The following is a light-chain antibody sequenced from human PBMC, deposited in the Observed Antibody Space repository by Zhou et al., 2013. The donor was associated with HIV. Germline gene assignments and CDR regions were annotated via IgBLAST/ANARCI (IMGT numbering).Light chain of an antibody. CDR1: QSVDSNY. Sequence: DIVLTQSPGTLSLSPGQRATLSCWASQSVDSNYLAWYQQKPGQAPRLLIYGASTRATDVPDRFSGSGSGTDFTLTISRLEPEDFAVYYCQQYGSSPQTFGQGTKVEIK. J-gene: IGKJ1*01. CDR3: QQYGSSPQT. V-gene: IGKV3-20*01. CDR2: GAS.